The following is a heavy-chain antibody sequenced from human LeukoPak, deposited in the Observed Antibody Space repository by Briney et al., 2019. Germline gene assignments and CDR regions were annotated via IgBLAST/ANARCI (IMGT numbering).Heavy chain of an antibody. CDR3: ARAYSSGWYCSAY. Sequence: GGSLRLSCAASGFTFSSYAMHWVRQAPGKGLEWVAVISYDGSNKYYADSVKGRFTISRDYSKNTLYLQMNSLRAEDTAVYYCARAYSSGWYCSAYWGQGTLVTVSS. CDR1: GFTFSSYA. J-gene: IGHJ4*02. D-gene: IGHD6-19*01. V-gene: IGHV3-30-3*01. CDR2: ISYDGSNK.